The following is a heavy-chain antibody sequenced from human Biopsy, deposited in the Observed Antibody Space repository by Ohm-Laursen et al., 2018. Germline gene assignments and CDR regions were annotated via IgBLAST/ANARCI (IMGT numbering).Heavy chain of an antibody. Sequence: GSLRLSCSASRFTFSSDAMSWVRQAPGKGLEWVSAISGSSTSYYADSVKGRFTISRDNSKNTLYLQMNSLRADDTAVYYCARAPAPTFPVKFFDYWGQGTLVTVSS. V-gene: IGHV3-23*01. CDR1: RFTFSSDA. CDR2: ISGSSTS. D-gene: IGHD2-2*01. CDR3: ARAPAPTFPVKFFDY. J-gene: IGHJ4*02.